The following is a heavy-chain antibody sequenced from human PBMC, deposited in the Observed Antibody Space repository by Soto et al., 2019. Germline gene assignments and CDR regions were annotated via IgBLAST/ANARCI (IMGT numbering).Heavy chain of an antibody. V-gene: IGHV4-59*01. Sequence: QVQLQESGPGLVKPSETLSLTCTVSGDSISRFYWSWIRQRPGKGLEWLGYISYSGSTNYSPALRSRVTISADTSKNQFSLKLNAVTAADTAVYYCARDDSTGGFDFWGQGALVTVSS. CDR1: GDSISRFY. J-gene: IGHJ4*02. CDR3: ARDDSTGGFDF. D-gene: IGHD6-19*01. CDR2: ISYSGST.